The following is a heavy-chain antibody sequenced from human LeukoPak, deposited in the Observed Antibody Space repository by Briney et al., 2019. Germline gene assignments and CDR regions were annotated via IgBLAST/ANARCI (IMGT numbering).Heavy chain of an antibody. Sequence: GESLKISCKSSGYSFNNYWIGWVRQMPGKGLDWMGIIYPGDSDTRHSPSFQGQVTISADKSISTAYLQWSSLKASDTAIYHCARQRGYYMDVWGQGTTVTVSS. V-gene: IGHV5-51*01. CDR3: ARQRGYYMDV. J-gene: IGHJ6*03. CDR1: GYSFNNYW. CDR2: IYPGDSDT.